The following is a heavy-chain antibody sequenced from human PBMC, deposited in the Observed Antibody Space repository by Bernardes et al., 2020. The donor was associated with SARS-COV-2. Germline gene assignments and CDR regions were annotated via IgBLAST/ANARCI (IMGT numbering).Heavy chain of an antibody. J-gene: IGHJ4*02. Sequence: GGSLRLSCAASGFTVRSHYMSWVRQAPGKGLAWVSVIYSDGSTYYGGSVKGRFTISRDNSKNTLFLQMNSLRVEDTAVYYCARDTRRSDPAVIMLDWGQGTLVTGSS. CDR1: GFTVRSHY. D-gene: IGHD2-21*01. CDR2: IYSDGST. V-gene: IGHV3-66*01. CDR3: ARDTRRSDPAVIMLD.